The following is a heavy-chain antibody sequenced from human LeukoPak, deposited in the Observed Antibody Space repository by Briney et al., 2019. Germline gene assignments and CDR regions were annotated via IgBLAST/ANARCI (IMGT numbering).Heavy chain of an antibody. CDR3: ARVDRSGLSPSHIDY. V-gene: IGHV3-48*03. CDR2: ISSSGSTI. Sequence: GGSLRLSCAASGFTFSSYEMNWVRQAPGKGLEWVSYISSSGSTIYYADSVKGRFTISRDNAKNSLYLQMNSLRAEDSAIYYCARVDRSGLSPSHIDYWGQGTLVTVSS. D-gene: IGHD3-22*01. J-gene: IGHJ4*02. CDR1: GFTFSSYE.